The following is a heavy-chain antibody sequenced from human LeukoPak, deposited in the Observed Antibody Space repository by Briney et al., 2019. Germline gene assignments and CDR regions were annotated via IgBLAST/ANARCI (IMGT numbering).Heavy chain of an antibody. CDR3: ARGNPGAAAGHFDY. CDR1: GGSFGGYY. V-gene: IGHV4-34*01. Sequence: PSETLSLTCAVYGGSFGGYYWSWIRRPPGKGLEWIGEINHSGSTNYNPSLKSRVTISVDTSKNQFSLKLSSVTAADTAVYYCARGNPGAAAGHFDYWGQGTLVTVSS. D-gene: IGHD6-13*01. J-gene: IGHJ4*02. CDR2: INHSGST.